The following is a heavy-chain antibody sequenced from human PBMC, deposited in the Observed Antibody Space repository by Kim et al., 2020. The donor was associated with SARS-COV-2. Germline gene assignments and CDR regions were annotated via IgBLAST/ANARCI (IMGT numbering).Heavy chain of an antibody. Sequence: GGSLRLSCVASGFTFNNFYMHWLRQVPGKGRQWISRINPDGTETTYADSVKGRFSISRDNSKNTLYLQMGSLRADDTAIYYCERGRLCTIKTCVPSVGYWRRGPLVTVPS. CDR3: ERGRLCTIKTCVPSVGY. CDR1: GFTFNNFY. V-gene: IGHV3-74*01. CDR2: INPDGTET. J-gene: IGHJ4*02. D-gene: IGHD2-8*01.